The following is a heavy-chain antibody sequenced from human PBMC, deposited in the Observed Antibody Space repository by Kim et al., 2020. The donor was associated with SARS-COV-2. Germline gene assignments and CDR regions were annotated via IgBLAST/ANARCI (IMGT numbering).Heavy chain of an antibody. CDR2: IYYSGST. Sequence: SETLSLTCTVSGGSISSSSYYWGWIRQPPGKGLEWIGSIYYSGSTYYNPSLKSRVTISVDTSKNQFSLKLSSVTAADTAVYYCAHTHGLWLRAFDIWGQGTMVTVSS. D-gene: IGHD5-18*01. V-gene: IGHV4-39*01. CDR1: GGSISSSSYY. J-gene: IGHJ3*02. CDR3: AHTHGLWLRAFDI.